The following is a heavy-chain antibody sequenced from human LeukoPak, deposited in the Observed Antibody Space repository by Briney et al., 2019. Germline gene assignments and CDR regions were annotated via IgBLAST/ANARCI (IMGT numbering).Heavy chain of an antibody. CDR1: GFTFSSYG. J-gene: IGHJ4*02. CDR3: AKDSRYSSGWYRESYYFDY. Sequence: PGGSLRLSCAASGFTFSSYGMHWVRQAPGKGLEWVAVISYDGSNKYYADSVKGRFTISRDNSKNTLYLQMNSLRAEDTAVYYCAKDSRYSSGWYRESYYFDYWGQGTLVTVSS. CDR2: ISYDGSNK. V-gene: IGHV3-30*18. D-gene: IGHD6-19*01.